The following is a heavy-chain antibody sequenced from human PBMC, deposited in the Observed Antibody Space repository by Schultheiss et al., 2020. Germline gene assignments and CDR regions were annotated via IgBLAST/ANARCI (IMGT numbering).Heavy chain of an antibody. V-gene: IGHV3-23*01. D-gene: IGHD6-13*01. Sequence: GGSLRLSCAASGFTFSSYAMSWVRQAPGKGLEWVSAISGGGTYTNYADSVKGRFTISRDNSKNTLYLQMNSLRAEDTAIYYCAKQVSSSWYDWFDPWGQGTLVTVSS. CDR2: ISGGGTYT. J-gene: IGHJ5*02. CDR1: GFTFSSYA. CDR3: AKQVSSSWYDWFDP.